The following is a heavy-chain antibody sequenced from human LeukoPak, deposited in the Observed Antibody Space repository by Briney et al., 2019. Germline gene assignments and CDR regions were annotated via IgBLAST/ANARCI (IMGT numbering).Heavy chain of an antibody. Sequence: ASVKVSCKASGYTFTGYYMHWVRQAPGQGLEWMGGINPNSGGTNYAQKFQGWVTTTRDTSISTAYMELSRLRSDDTAVYYCAREMVRGKWFDPWGQGTLVTVSS. CDR2: INPNSGGT. CDR3: AREMVRGKWFDP. V-gene: IGHV1-2*04. D-gene: IGHD3-10*01. CDR1: GYTFTGYY. J-gene: IGHJ5*02.